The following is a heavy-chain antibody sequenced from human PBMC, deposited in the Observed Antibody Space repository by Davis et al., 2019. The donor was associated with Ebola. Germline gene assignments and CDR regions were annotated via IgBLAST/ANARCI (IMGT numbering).Heavy chain of an antibody. D-gene: IGHD4-17*01. CDR1: CVSFRGYY. Sequence: MPGGSLTLSCSLYCVSFRGYYWSGIRPPPGRGQEWFGEINHSGSTNYNPSLKCRVTISVDTSKNQFSLKLSSVTAADTAVYYCARLRSWFDPWGQGTLVTVSS. V-gene: IGHV4-34*01. J-gene: IGHJ5*02. CDR3: ARLRSWFDP. CDR2: INHSGST.